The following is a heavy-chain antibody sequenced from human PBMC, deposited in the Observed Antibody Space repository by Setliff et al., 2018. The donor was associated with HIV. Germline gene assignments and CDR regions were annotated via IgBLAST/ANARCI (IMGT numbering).Heavy chain of an antibody. V-gene: IGHV5-51*01. D-gene: IGHD6-6*01. Sequence: GESLKISCKGFGYKFTDYWVGWVRQMPGEGLEWMGVIYGDGSDPRYSPSFQGQVTISVDRSINTAYLQWSSLTTSDTAVYFCASRPRGDSSFAYFQHWGQGTLVTVSS. CDR2: IYGDGSDP. CDR3: ASRPRGDSSFAYFQH. J-gene: IGHJ1*01. CDR1: GYKFTDYW.